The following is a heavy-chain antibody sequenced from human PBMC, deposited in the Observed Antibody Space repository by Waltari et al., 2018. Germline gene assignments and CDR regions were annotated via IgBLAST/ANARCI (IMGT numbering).Heavy chain of an antibody. CDR1: GGSFSGYY. D-gene: IGHD3-10*01. CDR2: INHSGRP. J-gene: IGHJ4*02. Sequence: QVQLQQWGAGLLKPSETLSLTCAVYGGSFSGYYWSWIRQPPGKGLEWIGEINHSGRPTSNPSLKALFTYSVSTSKIHFSLKRGSWTAAHTAGYTCARGAQYNYGRGSFYNPLDDWGRGTRVTVSS. CDR3: ARGAQYNYGRGSFYNPLDD. V-gene: IGHV4-34*01.